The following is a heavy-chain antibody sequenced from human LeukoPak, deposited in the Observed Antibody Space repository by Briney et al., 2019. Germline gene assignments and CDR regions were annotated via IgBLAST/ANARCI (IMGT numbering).Heavy chain of an antibody. CDR2: INSDGSTT. CDR3: TRINYG. D-gene: IGHD3-16*01. V-gene: IGHV3-74*01. Sequence: GGSLRLSCAASGFTFSSYWMHWVRQAPGKGLMWVSRINSDGSTTSYTDSVKGRFTISRDNAKNTLYLQMNSLRVEDTAVYYCTRINYGWGQGTLVTVSS. CDR1: GFTFSSYW. J-gene: IGHJ4*02.